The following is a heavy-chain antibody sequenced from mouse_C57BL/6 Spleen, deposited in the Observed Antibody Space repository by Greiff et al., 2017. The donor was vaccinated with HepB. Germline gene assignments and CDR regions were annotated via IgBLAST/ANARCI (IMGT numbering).Heavy chain of an antibody. CDR2: IGPNSGGT. Sequence: QVQLQQSGAELVKPGASVKLSCKASGYTLTSYWMHWVKQRPGRGLEWIGRIGPNSGGTKYNEKFKSKATLTVNKPSSTDYMQLSSLTSEDTAVYYCARGGSRGMDYWGQGTSVTVSS. CDR1: GYTLTSYW. J-gene: IGHJ4*01. V-gene: IGHV1-72*01. D-gene: IGHD1-1*01. CDR3: ARGGSRGMDY.